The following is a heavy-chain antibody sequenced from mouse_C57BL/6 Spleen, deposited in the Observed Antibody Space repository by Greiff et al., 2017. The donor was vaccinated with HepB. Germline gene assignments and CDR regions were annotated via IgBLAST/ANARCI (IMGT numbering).Heavy chain of an antibody. Sequence: EVQGVESGGGLVKPGGSLKLSCAASGFTFSDYGMHWVRQAPEKGLEGVAYISSGSSTIYYADTVKGRFTISRDNAKNTLFLQMTSLRSEETAMYYCARGTMGAYWGQGTLVTVSA. CDR1: GFTFSDYG. CDR2: ISSGSSTI. D-gene: IGHD1-1*02. CDR3: ARGTMGAY. V-gene: IGHV5-17*01. J-gene: IGHJ3*01.